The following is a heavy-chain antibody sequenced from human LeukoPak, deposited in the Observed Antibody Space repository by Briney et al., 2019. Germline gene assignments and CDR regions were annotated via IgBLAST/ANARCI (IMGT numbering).Heavy chain of an antibody. Sequence: SETLSLTCAVYGGSFSGYYWSWIRQPPGKGLEWIGEINQSGSTNYNPSLKSRVTISVDTSKNQFSLKLSSVTAADTAVYYCARGGPVVTAPSFDYWGQGTLVTVSS. CDR2: INQSGST. CDR3: ARGGPVVTAPSFDY. V-gene: IGHV4-34*01. CDR1: GGSFSGYY. D-gene: IGHD2-21*02. J-gene: IGHJ4*02.